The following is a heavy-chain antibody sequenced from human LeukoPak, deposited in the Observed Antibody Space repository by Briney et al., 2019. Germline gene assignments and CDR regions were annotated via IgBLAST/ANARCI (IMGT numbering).Heavy chain of an antibody. CDR1: GFTFSSYA. CDR2: IRYDGSNK. V-gene: IGHV3-30*02. D-gene: IGHD5-18*01. CDR3: AKRVRWRLWSTRGYYFDY. J-gene: IGHJ4*02. Sequence: PGGSLRLSCAASGFTFSSYAMHWARQAPGKGLEWLAFIRYDGSNKYYADSVKGRFTISRDNSKNTLYLQMNSLRAEDTAVYYCAKRVRWRLWSTRGYYFDYWGQGTLVTVSS.